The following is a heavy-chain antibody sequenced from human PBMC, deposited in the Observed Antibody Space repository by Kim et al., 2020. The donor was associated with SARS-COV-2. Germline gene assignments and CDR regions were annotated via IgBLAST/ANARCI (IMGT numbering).Heavy chain of an antibody. CDR1: GGSISSSSYY. V-gene: IGHV4-39*01. CDR2: IYYSGST. CDR3: ARRSSLLNWFDP. D-gene: IGHD6-6*01. J-gene: IGHJ5*02. Sequence: SETLSLTCTVSGGSISSSSYYWGWNRQPPGKGLEWIGSIYYSGSTYYNPSLKSRVTISVDTCKNQFSLKLSSVTAADTAVYYCARRSSLLNWFDPWGQGTLVTVSS.